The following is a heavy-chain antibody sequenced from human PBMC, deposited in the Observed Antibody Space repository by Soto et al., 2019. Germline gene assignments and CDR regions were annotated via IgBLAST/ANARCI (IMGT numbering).Heavy chain of an antibody. J-gene: IGHJ4*02. CDR2: VNPNNGDT. D-gene: IGHD3-10*01. V-gene: IGHV1-8*01. CDR1: GYTFSNYD. Sequence: ASVKVSCKASGYTFSNYDMNWVRQATGQGPEWIGWVNPNNGDTGYAQKFQGRVTLTTDISTTTAYMELTSLRSEDTAIYYCAKVSRKGSAIDYDYWGQGTLVTVSS. CDR3: AKVSRKGSAIDYDY.